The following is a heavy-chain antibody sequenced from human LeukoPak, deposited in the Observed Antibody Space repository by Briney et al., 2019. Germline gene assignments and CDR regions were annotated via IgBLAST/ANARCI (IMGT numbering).Heavy chain of an antibody. Sequence: SETLSLTCTVSGGSISSTSYYWGWIRQPPGKGLEWIGNIYHSGSTYYNPSLKSRVTISVDTSKNQFSLKLSSVTAADTAVYYCAIQDPGGNSGNSDYWGQGTLVTVSS. V-gene: IGHV4-39*07. J-gene: IGHJ4*02. CDR1: GGSISSTSYY. CDR2: IYHSGST. CDR3: AIQDPGGNSGNSDY. D-gene: IGHD4-23*01.